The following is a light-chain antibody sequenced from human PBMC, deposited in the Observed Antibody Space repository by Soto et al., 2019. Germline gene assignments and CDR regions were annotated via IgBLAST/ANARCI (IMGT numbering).Light chain of an antibody. CDR3: QERTNWPPGIT. CDR2: DAS. J-gene: IGKJ3*01. V-gene: IGKV3-11*01. CDR1: QSIGLA. Sequence: EIVLTQSPATLSLSPGERATLSCRASQSIGLAIAWYQHKPGQAPRLLIFDASQRATGIPARFSGSGSGTDFTLTISSLEPEDFAVYYCQERTNWPPGITFGPGTTVDIK.